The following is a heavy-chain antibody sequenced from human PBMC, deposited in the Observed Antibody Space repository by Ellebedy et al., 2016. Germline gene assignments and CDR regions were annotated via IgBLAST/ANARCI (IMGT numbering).Heavy chain of an antibody. J-gene: IGHJ3*02. V-gene: IGHV1-24*01. CDR2: FDPEDGET. CDR3: ATDSRAHRAFDI. Sequence: ASVKVSCXVPGYTLTELSIHWVRQAPGKGLEWMGGFDPEDGETIYAQKFQGRVTMTEDTSTDTAYMELSSLRSEDTAVYYCATDSRAHRAFDIWGQGTMVTVSS. CDR1: GYTLTELS.